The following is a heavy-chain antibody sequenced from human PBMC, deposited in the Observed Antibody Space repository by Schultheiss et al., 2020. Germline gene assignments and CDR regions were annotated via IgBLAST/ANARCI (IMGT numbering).Heavy chain of an antibody. J-gene: IGHJ4*02. V-gene: IGHV3-73*01. CDR1: GFTFSGSA. CDR2: IRSKANSYAT. D-gene: IGHD3-3*01. Sequence: GGSLRLSCAASGFTFSGSAMHWVRQASGKGLEWVGRIRSKANSYATAYAASVKGRFTISRDDSKNTAYLQMNSLKTEDTAVYYCTSTIFGVDAWGQGTLVTVSS. CDR3: TSTIFGVDA.